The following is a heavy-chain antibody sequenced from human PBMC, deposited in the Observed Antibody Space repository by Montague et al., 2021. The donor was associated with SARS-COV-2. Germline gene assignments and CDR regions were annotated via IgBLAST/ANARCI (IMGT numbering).Heavy chain of an antibody. Sequence: SLRLSCAASGFTFSSFTMHWVRQAPGKGLEWVAVIWYDGSNEYYADSVKGRFTISRDNSKNTMYLQINGLRLEDTAVYYCAKSAYSSSWYSDYWGQGTPVTVSS. CDR2: IWYDGSNE. CDR1: GFTFSSFT. J-gene: IGHJ4*02. CDR3: AKSAYSSSWYSDY. D-gene: IGHD6-13*01. V-gene: IGHV3-30-3*02.